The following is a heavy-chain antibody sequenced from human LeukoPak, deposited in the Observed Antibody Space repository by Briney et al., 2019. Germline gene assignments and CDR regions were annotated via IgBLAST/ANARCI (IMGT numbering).Heavy chain of an antibody. J-gene: IGHJ4*02. CDR2: MNPNSGNT. CDR1: GYTFTSYD. V-gene: IGHV1-8*01. CDR3: ARVRYYYGSESPDY. Sequence: ASVKDSCKASGYTFTSYDINWVRQATGQGLEWMGWMNPNSGNTGYAQKFQGRVTMTRNTSISTAYMSLSSLRAEDTAVYLCARVRYYYGSESPDYWGQGTLVTVSS. D-gene: IGHD3-10*01.